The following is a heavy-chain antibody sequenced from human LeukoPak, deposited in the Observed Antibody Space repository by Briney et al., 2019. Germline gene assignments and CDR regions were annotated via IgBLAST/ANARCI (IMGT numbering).Heavy chain of an antibody. D-gene: IGHD2-2*01. CDR3: ARPALYCSSTVCPPYMDV. V-gene: IGHV5-51*01. CDR2: IYPGDSDT. CDR1: GYSFTSYW. Sequence: GECLKISCKASGYSFTSYWIGWVRQMPGKGLEWMGIIYPGDSDTKYNAPFQGQVTISADKSISTAYLQWGSLKASDTATYYCARPALYCSSTVCPPYMDVWGKGTTVTVSS. J-gene: IGHJ6*03.